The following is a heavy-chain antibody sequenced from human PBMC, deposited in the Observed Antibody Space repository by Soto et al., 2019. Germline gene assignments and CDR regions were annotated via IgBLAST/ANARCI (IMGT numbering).Heavy chain of an antibody. D-gene: IGHD3-10*01. CDR1: GGSISSGGYY. CDR2: IYYSGST. J-gene: IGHJ6*02. V-gene: IGHV4-31*03. CDR3: ARGTLWFGTHNYGLDV. Sequence: PSETLSLTCTVSGGSISSGGYYWSWIRQHPGKGLEWIGYIYYSGSTYYNPSLKSRVTISVDTSKKQCSLKLSSVTAADTAVYYCARGTLWFGTHNYGLDVWGQGTTVTVSS.